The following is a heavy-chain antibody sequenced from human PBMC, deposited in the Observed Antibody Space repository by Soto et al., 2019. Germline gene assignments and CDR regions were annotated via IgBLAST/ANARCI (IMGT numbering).Heavy chain of an antibody. V-gene: IGHV1-18*01. CDR3: ARAHYDSSGYYYFDY. CDR2: ISAYNGNT. D-gene: IGHD3-22*01. Sequence: ASVKVSCKASGYTFTSYVISWVRQAPAQGLEWMGWISAYNGNTNFAQKLQGRVTMTTDTSTSTAYMELRSLRSDDTAVYYCARAHYDSSGYYYFDYWGQGTLVTVSS. J-gene: IGHJ4*02. CDR1: GYTFTSYV.